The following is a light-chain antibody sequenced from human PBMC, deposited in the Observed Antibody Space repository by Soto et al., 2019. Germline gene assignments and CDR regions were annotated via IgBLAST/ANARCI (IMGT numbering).Light chain of an antibody. CDR3: CSYAGSSTPWV. V-gene: IGLV2-23*01. CDR1: SSDVGSYNL. Sequence: QSALTQPASVSGSPGQSITISCTGTSSDVGSYNLVSWYQQHPGKAPKLMIYEGSKRPSGVSNRFSGSKSGNTASLTISGLQAEDGGDYYCCSYAGSSTPWVFGGGTKLTVL. CDR2: EGS. J-gene: IGLJ2*01.